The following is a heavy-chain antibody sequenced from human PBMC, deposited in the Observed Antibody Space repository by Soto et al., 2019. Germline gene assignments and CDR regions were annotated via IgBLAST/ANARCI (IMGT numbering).Heavy chain of an antibody. CDR2: ISGYNGNT. Sequence: QIHLEQSRSEMKEPGTSLKISCATPGYSFTNYGISWVRQAPGQGLGWMGWISGYNGNTKNAQSLHDRAVMTADKFTSTGYLEMRNLRSNDTAVYYFARTNTWVTGRVGTHWGQRTKVTVSS. CDR3: ARTNTWVTGRVGTH. CDR1: GYSFTNYG. V-gene: IGHV1-18*01. D-gene: IGHD1-1*01. J-gene: IGHJ4*02.